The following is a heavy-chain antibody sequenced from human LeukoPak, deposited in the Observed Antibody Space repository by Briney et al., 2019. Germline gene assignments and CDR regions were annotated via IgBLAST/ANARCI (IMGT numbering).Heavy chain of an antibody. CDR3: AKVWWELPLGVDY. CDR2: ISSSSTTK. V-gene: IGHV3-48*01. Sequence: GGSLRLSCAASGFTFSSYSMNWVRQAPGKGLEWVSYISSSSTTKYYADSVKGRFTISRDNSKSTLYLQMNSLRAEDTAVYYCAKVWWELPLGVDYWGQGTLVTVSS. J-gene: IGHJ4*02. D-gene: IGHD1-26*01. CDR1: GFTFSSYS.